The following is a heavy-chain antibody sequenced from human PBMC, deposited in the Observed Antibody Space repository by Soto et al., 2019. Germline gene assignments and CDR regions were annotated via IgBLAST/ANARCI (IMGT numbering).Heavy chain of an antibody. CDR1: GFTFSTYG. CDR3: ARDHSYSLGYFDY. J-gene: IGHJ4*02. D-gene: IGHD1-26*01. V-gene: IGHV3-33*01. Sequence: GGSLRLSCAASGFTFSTYGMHWVRQAPGKGLEWVALIWYDGSYKSYADSVKGRFTISRDNSKNTLFRQMDSLRAEDTAVYYCARDHSYSLGYFDYWGQGTLVTVSS. CDR2: IWYDGSYK.